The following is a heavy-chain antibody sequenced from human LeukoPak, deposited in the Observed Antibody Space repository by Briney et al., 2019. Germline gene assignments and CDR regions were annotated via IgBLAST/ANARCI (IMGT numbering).Heavy chain of an antibody. D-gene: IGHD6-6*01. J-gene: IGHJ4*02. Sequence: PGGSLRLSCAASGFTFSSYAMHWVRQAPGKGLEWVAVISYDGSNKYYADSVKGRFTISRDNSKTTLYLQMNSLRAEDTAVYYCARAGGRIAARLQVDYWGQGTLVTVSS. CDR3: ARAGGRIAARLQVDY. CDR1: GFTFSSYA. CDR2: ISYDGSNK. V-gene: IGHV3-30*01.